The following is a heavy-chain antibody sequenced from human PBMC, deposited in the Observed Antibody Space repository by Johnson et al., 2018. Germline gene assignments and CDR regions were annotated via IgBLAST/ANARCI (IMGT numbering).Heavy chain of an antibody. CDR1: GLPSA. D-gene: IGHD6-19*01. J-gene: IGHJ6*03. CDR3: AKDGGVAVALRYTDV. Sequence: VQLQESGGGLVQPGGSLRLSCATSGLPSALSWVRQPAGKGLEWVSAINGRSDGTYYAPSVKGRFPIPRDRSTKTLYLQMNSPRVEDTAVYYCAKDGGVAVALRYTDVWGRGTAITVSS. CDR2: INGRSDGT. V-gene: IGHV3-23*01.